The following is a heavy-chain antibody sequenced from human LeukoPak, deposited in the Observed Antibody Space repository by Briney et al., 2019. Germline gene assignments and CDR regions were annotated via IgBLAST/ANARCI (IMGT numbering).Heavy chain of an antibody. V-gene: IGHV3-7*01. CDR2: IKQDGSEK. CDR3: AREAKSLIVVVPAALPAGAFDI. D-gene: IGHD2-2*01. J-gene: IGHJ3*02. Sequence: GGSLRLSCAASGFTFSSYWMSWVRQAPVKGLEWVANIKQDGSEKDYVDSVKGRFTISRDNAKNSLYLQMNSLRVEDTAVYYCAREAKSLIVVVPAALPAGAFDIWGQGTMVTVSS. CDR1: GFTFSSYW.